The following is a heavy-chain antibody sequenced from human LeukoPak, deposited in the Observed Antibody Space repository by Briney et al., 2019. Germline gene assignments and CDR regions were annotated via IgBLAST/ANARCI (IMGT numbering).Heavy chain of an antibody. CDR2: IRSKACGGTT. CDR1: GFTFSDYA. CDR3: NRGRAYFDY. Sequence: GRSLRLSCTASGFTFSDYAMTWVRQAPGKGLEWVGFIRSKACGGTTDYAACRKGRSIISRNDSKTIAYLHMNNLKTEDTAVYYCNRGRAYFDYWGQGTLVTVSS. V-gene: IGHV3-49*04. J-gene: IGHJ4*02.